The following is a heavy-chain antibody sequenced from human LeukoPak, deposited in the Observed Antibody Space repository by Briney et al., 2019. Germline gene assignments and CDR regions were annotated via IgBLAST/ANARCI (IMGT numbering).Heavy chain of an antibody. CDR3: ARGEFGDCYYFYMDV. CDR1: GFTFSSYG. J-gene: IGHJ6*03. Sequence: GGSLRLSCAASGFTFSSYGMHWVRQAPGKGLEWVAFIRYDGSNKYYADSVKGRFTISRDNSKNTLYLQMNSLRAEDTATYYCARGEFGDCYYFYMDVWGKGTTVTVSS. V-gene: IGHV3-30*02. D-gene: IGHD2/OR15-2a*01. CDR2: IRYDGSNK.